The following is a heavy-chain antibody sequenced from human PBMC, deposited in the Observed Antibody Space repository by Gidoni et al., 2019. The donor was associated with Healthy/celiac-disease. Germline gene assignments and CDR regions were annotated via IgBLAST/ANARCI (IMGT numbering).Heavy chain of an antibody. CDR3: ARGLGPLWFGELLYGDY. Sequence: EVQLVESGGGLVKPGGSLRLSCAASGFTFSSYSMNWVRQAPGKGLEWVSSISSSSSYIYYADSVKGRFTISRDNAKNSLYLQMNSLRAEDTAVYYCARGLGPLWFGELLYGDYWGQGTLVTVSS. CDR1: GFTFSSYS. D-gene: IGHD3-10*01. J-gene: IGHJ4*02. V-gene: IGHV3-21*01. CDR2: ISSSSSYI.